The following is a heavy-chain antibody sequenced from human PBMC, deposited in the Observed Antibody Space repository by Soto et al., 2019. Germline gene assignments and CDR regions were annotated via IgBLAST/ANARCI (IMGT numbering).Heavy chain of an antibody. J-gene: IGHJ4*02. CDR3: ARRVCASIFGSFDY. CDR1: GGSISSGDW. D-gene: IGHD3-3*02. V-gene: IGHV4-4*02. CDR2: IYYSGST. Sequence: SETLSLTCAVSGGSISSGDWCWSWVRQSPGKGLEWIGEIYYSGSTTYNPSLKSRVTISADKSENQFSLRLSSVTAADTAVYYCARRVCASIFGSFDYWGQGPLVPVSS.